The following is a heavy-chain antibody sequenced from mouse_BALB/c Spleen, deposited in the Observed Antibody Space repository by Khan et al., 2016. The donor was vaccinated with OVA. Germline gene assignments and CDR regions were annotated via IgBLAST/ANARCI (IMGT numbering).Heavy chain of an antibody. V-gene: IGHV9-3-1*01. Sequence: QIQLVQSGPELKKPGETVKLSCKASGYTFTNYGMNWVKQSPGKALKWMGWINTYTGEPTYADDFKGRFAFPVETSASTAYLQINNLKNEDTATYICARSPYFSSTLDYWGQGTSVTVSS. CDR1: GYTFTNYG. D-gene: IGHD2-1*01. CDR3: ARSPYFSSTLDY. J-gene: IGHJ4*01. CDR2: INTYTGEP.